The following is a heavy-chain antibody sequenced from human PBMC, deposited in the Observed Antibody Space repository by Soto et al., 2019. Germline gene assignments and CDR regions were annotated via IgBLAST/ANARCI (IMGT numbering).Heavy chain of an antibody. V-gene: IGHV2-26*01. Sequence: KESGPVLVRPTETLTLTCTVSGFSLSNVRLGVTWIRQPPGKALEWLAHILSNDEKSYSTSLKSRLSISKDNYRSQVVLTMTNMDPVDTATYYCARIENYSGYVYGDHWGRGILVTVSS. D-gene: IGHD5-12*01. CDR2: ILSNDEK. J-gene: IGHJ4*02. CDR1: GFSLSNVRLG. CDR3: ARIENYSGYVYGDH.